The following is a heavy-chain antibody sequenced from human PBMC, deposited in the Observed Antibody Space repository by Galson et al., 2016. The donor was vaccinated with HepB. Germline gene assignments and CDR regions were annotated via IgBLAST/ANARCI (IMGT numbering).Heavy chain of an antibody. CDR3: AKGSGSLRSAVDY. D-gene: IGHD1-26*01. V-gene: IGHV3-23*01. J-gene: IGHJ4*02. Sequence: SLRLSCAASGFTFSSYAMSWVRQAPGKGLEWVSAISGSAATTYYADSVKGRFTISRDNSKNTLYLQMNSLSAEDTAIYYCAKGSGSLRSAVDYWGQGTLVIVSS. CDR1: GFTFSSYA. CDR2: ISGSAATT.